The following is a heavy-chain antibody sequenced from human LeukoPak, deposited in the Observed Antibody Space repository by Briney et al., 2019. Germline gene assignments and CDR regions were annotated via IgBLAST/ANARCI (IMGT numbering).Heavy chain of an antibody. CDR2: ISSSSSYI. J-gene: IGHJ4*02. CDR1: GFTFSSYE. Sequence: PGGSLRLSCAASGFTFSSYEMNWVRQAPGKGLEWVSSISSSSSYIYYADSVKGRFTISRDNAKNSLYLQMNSLRAEDTAVYYCARGGIAVAGFDYWGQGTLVTVSS. V-gene: IGHV3-21*01. CDR3: ARGGIAVAGFDY. D-gene: IGHD6-19*01.